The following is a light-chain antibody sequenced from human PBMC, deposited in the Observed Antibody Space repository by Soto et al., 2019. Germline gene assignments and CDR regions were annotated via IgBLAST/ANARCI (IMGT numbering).Light chain of an antibody. Sequence: QTVVTQEPSFSVSPGRTVTLTCGLSSGSVSTSYYPSWYQQTPGQPPRTLIYSTDTRSSGVPDRFSGSILGNKAALTITGAQVDDESDYYCVLYLGSGIWVFGGGTKLTVL. CDR3: VLYLGSGIWV. J-gene: IGLJ3*02. V-gene: IGLV8-61*01. CDR2: STD. CDR1: SGSVSTSYY.